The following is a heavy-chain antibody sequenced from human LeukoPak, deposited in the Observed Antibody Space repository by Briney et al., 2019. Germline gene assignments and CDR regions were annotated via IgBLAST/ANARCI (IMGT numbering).Heavy chain of an antibody. J-gene: IGHJ4*02. CDR1: GFTFSSYA. CDR3: AKGGGLRGGYFDY. V-gene: IGHV3-23*01. D-gene: IGHD3-16*01. Sequence: PGGSLRLSCAASGFTFSSYAMSWVRQAPGKGLEWVSAISGSGGSTYYADSVKGRFTISRDNSKNTLYLQMNSLRAEDTAVYDRAKGGGLRGGYFDYWGQGTLVTVSS. CDR2: ISGSGGST.